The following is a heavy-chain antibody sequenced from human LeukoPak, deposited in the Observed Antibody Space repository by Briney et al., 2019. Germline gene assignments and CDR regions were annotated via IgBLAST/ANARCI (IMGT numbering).Heavy chain of an antibody. V-gene: IGHV3-23*01. CDR1: GFTFSSYA. CDR3: AKVVIGDYVPFDY. D-gene: IGHD4-17*01. CDR2: ISGSGGST. Sequence: PGGSLRLSCAASGFTFSSYAMSWVRQAPGKGLEWVSAISGSGGSTYYADSVEGRFTISRDNSKNTLYLQMNSLRAEDTAVYYCAKVVIGDYVPFDYWGQGTLVTVSS. J-gene: IGHJ4*02.